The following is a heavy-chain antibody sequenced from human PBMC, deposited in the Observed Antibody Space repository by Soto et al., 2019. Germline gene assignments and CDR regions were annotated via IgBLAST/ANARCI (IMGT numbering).Heavy chain of an antibody. CDR1: GFTFSSYA. CDR3: AKGLNWGDAFDT. Sequence: XGSLRLSCSASGFTFSSYAMSWVRQAPGKGLEWVSAISGSGGSTYYADSVKGRFTISRDNSKNTLYLQMNSLRAEDTAVYYCAKGLNWGDAFDTWGQGTMVTVSS. CDR2: ISGSGGST. D-gene: IGHD7-27*01. J-gene: IGHJ3*02. V-gene: IGHV3-23*01.